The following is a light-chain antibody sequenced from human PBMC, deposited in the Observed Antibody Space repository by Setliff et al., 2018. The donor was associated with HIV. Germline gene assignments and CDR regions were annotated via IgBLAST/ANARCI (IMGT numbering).Light chain of an antibody. J-gene: IGLJ3*02. CDR1: NSNIGAGYD. V-gene: IGLV1-40*01. Sequence: QSALAQPPSVSGAPGQRVTISCTGNNSNIGAGYDVHWYQQLPGTAPKLLIYANNNRPSGVPDRFSGSNSGSSASLAITGLQAEDEGDYYCQSYDTRLSGSRVFGGGT. CDR3: QSYDTRLSGSRV. CDR2: ANN.